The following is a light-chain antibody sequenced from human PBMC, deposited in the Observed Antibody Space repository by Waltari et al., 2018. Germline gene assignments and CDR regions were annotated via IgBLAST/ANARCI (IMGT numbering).Light chain of an antibody. CDR3: VAWDVSLSGYV. Sequence: QSVLTQPPSASGTPGQRVPISCSGSSSNIGSRPVNWYQQFPGTTPKLRIHDSNQRPSGVPDRFSGSKSGTSASLAISGLQSEDEADYYCVAWDVSLSGYVFGTGTKVTVL. CDR2: DSN. CDR1: SSNIGSRP. V-gene: IGLV1-44*01. J-gene: IGLJ1*01.